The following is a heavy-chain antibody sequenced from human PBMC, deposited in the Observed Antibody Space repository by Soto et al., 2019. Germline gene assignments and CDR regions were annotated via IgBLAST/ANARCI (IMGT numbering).Heavy chain of an antibody. CDR3: ASEYCGGDCYSAARYGMDV. J-gene: IGHJ6*02. D-gene: IGHD2-21*02. CDR2: INAGNGNT. CDR1: GYTLTSYA. Sequence: ASVKGSCKASGYTLTSYAGHWVRQAPGQRLEWMGWINAGNGNTKYSQKFQGRVTITRDTSASTAYMELSSLRSEDTAVYYCASEYCGGDCYSAARYGMDVWGQGTTVTVSS. V-gene: IGHV1-3*01.